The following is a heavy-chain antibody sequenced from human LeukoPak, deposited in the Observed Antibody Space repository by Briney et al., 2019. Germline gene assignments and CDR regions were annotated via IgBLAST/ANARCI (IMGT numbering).Heavy chain of an antibody. CDR2: ISSSGSTI. J-gene: IGHJ4*02. V-gene: IGHV3-48*03. CDR1: GFTFSSYA. Sequence: GGSLRLSCAASGFTFSSYAMSWVRQAPGKGLEWVSYISSSGSTIYYADSVKGRFTISRDNAKNSLYLQMNSLRAEDTAVYYCARDDGLRTFDYWGQGTLVTVSS. D-gene: IGHD4-17*01. CDR3: ARDDGLRTFDY.